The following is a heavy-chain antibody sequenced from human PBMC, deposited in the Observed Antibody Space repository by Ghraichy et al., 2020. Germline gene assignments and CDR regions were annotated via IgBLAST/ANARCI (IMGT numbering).Heavy chain of an antibody. CDR2: IYYSGST. CDR3: ARRRITMVRGVITNLKNDAFDI. J-gene: IGHJ3*02. D-gene: IGHD3-10*01. CDR1: GGSISSYY. Sequence: ETLSLTCTVSGGSISSYYWSWIRQPPGKGLEWIGYIYYSGSTNYNPSLKSRVTISVDTSKNQFSLKLSSVTAADTAVYYCARRRITMVRGVITNLKNDAFDIWGQGTMVTVSS. V-gene: IGHV4-59*01.